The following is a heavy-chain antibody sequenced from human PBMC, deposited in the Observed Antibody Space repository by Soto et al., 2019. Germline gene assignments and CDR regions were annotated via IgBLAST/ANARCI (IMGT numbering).Heavy chain of an antibody. CDR2: IYYSGST. V-gene: IGHV4-39*01. J-gene: IGHJ4*02. Sequence: PSETLSLTCTVSGGSISSSSYYWGWIRQPPGKGLEWIGSIYYSGSTYYNPSLKSRVTISVDTSKNQFSLKLSSVTAADTAVYYCARLKRDGYNFWGQGTLVTVSS. D-gene: IGHD5-12*01. CDR1: GGSISSSSYY. CDR3: ARLKRDGYNF.